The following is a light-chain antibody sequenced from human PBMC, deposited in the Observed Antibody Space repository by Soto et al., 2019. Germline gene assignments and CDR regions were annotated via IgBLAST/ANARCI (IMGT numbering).Light chain of an antibody. CDR1: QSVSSNY. Sequence: DIVLTQSPDTLSLSPGERATLSCRASQSVSSNYLAWYQQKPGQDPRLLIYGASTRATGIPDRFSGSGSGTDFTLTISRLEPEDFAVYYCQQYGSSSYTFGQGTRLEIK. V-gene: IGKV3-20*01. CDR2: GAS. CDR3: QQYGSSSYT. J-gene: IGKJ2*01.